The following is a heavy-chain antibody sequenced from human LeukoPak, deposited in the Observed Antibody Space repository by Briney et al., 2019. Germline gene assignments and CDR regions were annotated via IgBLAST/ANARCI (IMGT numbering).Heavy chain of an antibody. CDR2: IYSGGST. D-gene: IGHD2-2*01. J-gene: IGHJ4*02. CDR1: GFTVSSNY. Sequence: QPGGSLRLSCAASGFTVSSNYMSWVRQAPGKGLEWVPVIYSGGSTYYADSVKGRFTISRDNYKNTLYLQMNSRRAEDTAVYYCARIGGVVPASDYWGQGTLVTVSS. V-gene: IGHV3-53*01. CDR3: ARIGGVVPASDY.